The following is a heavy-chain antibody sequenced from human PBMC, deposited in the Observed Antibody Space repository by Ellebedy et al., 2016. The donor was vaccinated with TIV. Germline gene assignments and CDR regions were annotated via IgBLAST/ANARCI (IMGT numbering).Heavy chain of an antibody. CDR2: IKEDGSDK. J-gene: IGHJ4*02. CDR3: ARYASIGQ. D-gene: IGHD2-2*01. V-gene: IGHV3-7*01. CDR1: GFTFSSSW. Sequence: GGSLRLSCAASGFTFSSSWMSWVRQAPGKGLEWVANIKEDGSDKNYVDSVKGRFTISRDNAKNSLSLQMSSLTAEDTAGYYCARYASIGQWGQGTLVTVSS.